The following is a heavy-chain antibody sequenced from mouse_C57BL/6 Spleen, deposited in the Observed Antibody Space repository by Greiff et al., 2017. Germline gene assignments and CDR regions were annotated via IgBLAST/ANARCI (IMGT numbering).Heavy chain of an antibody. CDR3: AMGGDDYYPYAMDY. CDR2: ISSGSSTI. D-gene: IGHD2-3*01. CDR1: GFTFSDYG. V-gene: IGHV5-17*01. J-gene: IGHJ4*01. Sequence: DVKLVESGGGLVKPGGSLKLSCAASGFTFSDYGMHWVRQAPETGLEWVAYISSGSSTIYYADTVKGRFPISKDNAKNTLFLQMTSLRSEDTAMYYCAMGGDDYYPYAMDYWGQGTSVTVSS.